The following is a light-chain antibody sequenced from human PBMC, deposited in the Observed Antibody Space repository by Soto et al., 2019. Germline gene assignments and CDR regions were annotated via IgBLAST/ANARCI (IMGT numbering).Light chain of an antibody. CDR2: DAS. Sequence: EIVLTQSPATLSLSPGERATLSCRASQSVSSYLDWYQQKPGKAPRLLIYDASNRATGIPARFSGSGSGTDFTLSISSREPEDFAVYYCQHRSNWLTFGQGTKLLIK. CDR3: QHRSNWLT. V-gene: IGKV3-11*01. CDR1: QSVSSY. J-gene: IGKJ2*01.